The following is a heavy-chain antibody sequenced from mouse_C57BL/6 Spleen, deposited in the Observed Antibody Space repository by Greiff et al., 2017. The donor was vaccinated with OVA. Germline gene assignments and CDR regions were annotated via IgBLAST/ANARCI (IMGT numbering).Heavy chain of an antibody. D-gene: IGHD1-1*01. CDR3: TRGDYYGSSQFAY. J-gene: IGHJ3*01. CDR2: IDPETGGT. V-gene: IGHV1-15*01. CDR1: GYTFTDYE. Sequence: QVQLKESGAELVRPGASVTLSCKASGYTFTDYEMHWVKQTPVHGLEWIGAIDPETGGTAYNQKFKGKAILTADKSSSTAYMELRSLTSEDSAVYYCTRGDYYGSSQFAYWGQGTLVTVSA.